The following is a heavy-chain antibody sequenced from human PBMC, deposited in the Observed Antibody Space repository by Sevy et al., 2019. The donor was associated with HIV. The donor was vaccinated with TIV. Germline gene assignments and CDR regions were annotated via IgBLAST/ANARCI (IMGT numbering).Heavy chain of an antibody. CDR2: IKSESDGGAI. D-gene: IGHD5-12*01. CDR3: ITDPAYRGYADEVINYYYYGMDV. J-gene: IGHJ6*02. CDR1: GFTFSSAW. V-gene: IGHV3-15*01. Sequence: GGSLRLSCAASGFTFSSAWMSWVRQAPGKGLEWVGRIKSESDGGAIDYAAPVKGRFSNSREDSKNTVYLQMKSMKNEATAVYYCITDPAYRGYADEVINYYYYGMDVWGQGTTVTVS.